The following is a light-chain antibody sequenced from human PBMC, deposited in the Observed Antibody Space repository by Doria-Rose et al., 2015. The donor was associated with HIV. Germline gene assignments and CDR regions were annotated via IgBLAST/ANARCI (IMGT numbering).Light chain of an antibody. CDR1: QSVSSSY. Sequence: VLTQPPGTLSLSPGERASLSCRASQSVSSSYLAWYQQKPGQTPRLLIYGASSRATGIPDRLSGSGSGSDFTLTISGLEPEDFAVYLCQQYGSSPFTFGPGTKVDIK. V-gene: IGKV3-20*01. CDR3: QQYGSSPFT. J-gene: IGKJ3*01. CDR2: GAS.